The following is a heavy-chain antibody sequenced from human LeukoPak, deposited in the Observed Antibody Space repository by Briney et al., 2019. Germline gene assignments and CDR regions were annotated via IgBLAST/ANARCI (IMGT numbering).Heavy chain of an antibody. D-gene: IGHD3-9*01. J-gene: IGHJ5*02. CDR3: ARDLHGVRFDGWFDL. CDR1: GGSISNYY. V-gene: IGHV4-59*01. Sequence: SSETLSLTCTVSGGSISNYYWSWIRQPPGKGLEWIGYIYYTGSSNYNPSLKSRVTISVDTSKNQFSLKLSSVTAADTALYYCARDLHGVRFDGWFDLWGQGTLVTVSS. CDR2: IYYTGSS.